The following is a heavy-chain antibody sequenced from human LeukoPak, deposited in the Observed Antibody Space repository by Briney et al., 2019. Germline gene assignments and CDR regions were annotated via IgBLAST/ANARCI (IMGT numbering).Heavy chain of an antibody. CDR1: GFTFSDYY. CDR2: ISSSGSTI. J-gene: IGHJ4*02. V-gene: IGHV3-11*01. Sequence: PGGSLRLSCAASGFTFSDYYMSWIRQAPGKGLEWASYISSSGSTIYYADSMKGRFTISRDDAKNSLYLQMNSLRAEDTAVYYCARDRDGYYLDYWGQGTLVTVSS. D-gene: IGHD3-22*01. CDR3: ARDRDGYYLDY.